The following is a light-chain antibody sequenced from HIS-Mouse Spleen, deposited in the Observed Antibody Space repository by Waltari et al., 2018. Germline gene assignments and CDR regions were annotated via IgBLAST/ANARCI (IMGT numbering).Light chain of an antibody. CDR3: HQSSSLPHT. V-gene: IGKV6-21*01. J-gene: IGKJ2*01. CDR1: QSIGSS. Sequence: ILLTHRPDFLSATPSEKVTITCRASQSIGSSLHWYQQKPDQSPKLLIKDASQSFSGVPSRFSGSGSGTDFTLTINSLEAEDAATYYCHQSSSLPHTFGQGTKLEIK. CDR2: DAS.